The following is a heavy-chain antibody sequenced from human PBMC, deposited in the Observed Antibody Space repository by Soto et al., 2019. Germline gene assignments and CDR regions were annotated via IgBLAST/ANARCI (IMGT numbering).Heavy chain of an antibody. J-gene: IGHJ4*02. D-gene: IGHD2-15*01. Sequence: EVQLVESGGGLVQPGGSLRLSCAASGFTFSSYWMHWVRQAPGKGLVWISRINTDGSSTSYVDSVQGRFTISRDNGKNPLFLQMNSLIGEDTAVYYCARRGSGVTRGLHYWGQGTLVTVSS. CDR3: ARRGSGVTRGLHY. CDR1: GFTFSSYW. CDR2: INTDGSST. V-gene: IGHV3-74*01.